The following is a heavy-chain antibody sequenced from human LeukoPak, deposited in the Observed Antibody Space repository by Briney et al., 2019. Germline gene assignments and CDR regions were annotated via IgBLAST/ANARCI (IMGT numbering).Heavy chain of an antibody. CDR2: LSYSGST. V-gene: IGHV4-39*07. CDR1: GGSISNGGSY. Sequence: SETLSLTCTVSGGSISNGGSYWGWIRQPPGKWLEWIGTLSYSGSTYYNSSLENRLTISVDASKNQFSLRLTSVTAADTAIYYCARGASEVTAEAFDYWGQGTLVTVSP. CDR3: ARGASEVTAEAFDY. D-gene: IGHD2-21*02. J-gene: IGHJ4*02.